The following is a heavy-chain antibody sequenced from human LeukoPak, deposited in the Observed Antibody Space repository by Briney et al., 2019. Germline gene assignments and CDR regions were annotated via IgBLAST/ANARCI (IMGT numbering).Heavy chain of an antibody. J-gene: IGHJ4*02. CDR3: ANREEDYDFWSGYPY. CDR1: GFTVSSNC. D-gene: IGHD3-3*01. CDR2: ISGSGGTT. V-gene: IGHV3-23*01. Sequence: GGSLRLSCVASGFTVSSNCMSWVRQAPGKGLEWVSVISGSGGTTYYADSVKGRFTTSRDNSKNTLYLQMNSLRAEDTAVYYCANREEDYDFWSGYPYWGQGTLVTVSS.